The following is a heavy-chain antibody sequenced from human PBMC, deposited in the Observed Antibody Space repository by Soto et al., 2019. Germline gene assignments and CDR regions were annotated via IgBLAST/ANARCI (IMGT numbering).Heavy chain of an antibody. Sequence: QVQLVQSGAEVKKPGSSVKVSCKASGGTFSSYAISWVRQAPGQGLEWMGGIIPIFGIANYAQKFQGRVTITADESTSTAYMELSGLGSEDTAVYYCARERYEDNTSGNWFDPWGQGTLVTVSS. J-gene: IGHJ5*02. CDR3: ARERYEDNTSGNWFDP. D-gene: IGHD1-20*01. CDR1: GGTFSSYA. V-gene: IGHV1-69*01. CDR2: IIPIFGIA.